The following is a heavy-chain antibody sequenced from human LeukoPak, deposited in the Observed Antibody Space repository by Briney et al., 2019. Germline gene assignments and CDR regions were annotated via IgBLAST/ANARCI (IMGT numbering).Heavy chain of an antibody. CDR2: ISGSGGST. CDR1: GFTFSSYA. V-gene: IGHV3-23*01. J-gene: IGHJ3*02. D-gene: IGHD3-22*01. CDR3: AKVPLYYYDSSPFDI. Sequence: GGSLRLSCAASGFTFSSYAMSWVRQAPGKGVEWVSAISGSGGSTYYADSVKGRFTISRDNSKNTLYLQMNSLRAEDTAVYYCAKVPLYYYDSSPFDIWGQGTMVTVSS.